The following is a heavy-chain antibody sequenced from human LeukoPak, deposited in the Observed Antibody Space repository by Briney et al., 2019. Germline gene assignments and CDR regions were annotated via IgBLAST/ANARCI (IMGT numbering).Heavy chain of an antibody. Sequence: TPSETLSLTCTVSSGSISSYYWSWIRQPAGKGLEWIGRIYTSGSTNYNPSLKSRVTMSVDTSKNQFSLKLSSVTAADTAVYYCARDYYDSSGYQVFDYWGQGTLVTVSS. CDR2: IYTSGST. V-gene: IGHV4-4*07. D-gene: IGHD3-22*01. J-gene: IGHJ4*02. CDR3: ARDYYDSSGYQVFDY. CDR1: SGSISSYY.